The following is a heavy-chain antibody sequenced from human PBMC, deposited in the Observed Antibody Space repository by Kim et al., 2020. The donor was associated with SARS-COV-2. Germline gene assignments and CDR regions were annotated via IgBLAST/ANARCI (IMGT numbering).Heavy chain of an antibody. Sequence: SETLSLTCTVSGYSISSGYYWGWIRQPPGMGLEWIGSIYHSGSTYYNPSLKSRVTISVDTSKNQFSLKLSSVTAADTAVYYCARDRYSYIDYWGQGTLVTVSS. V-gene: IGHV4-38-2*02. CDR1: GYSISSGYY. J-gene: IGHJ4*02. D-gene: IGHD5-18*01. CDR3: ARDRYSYIDY. CDR2: IYHSGST.